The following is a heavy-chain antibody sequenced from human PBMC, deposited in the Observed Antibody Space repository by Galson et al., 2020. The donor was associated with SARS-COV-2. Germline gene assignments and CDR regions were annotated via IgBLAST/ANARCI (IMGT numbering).Heavy chain of an antibody. CDR2: MWYDGSNK. CDR3: ARLGSYSTLDY. D-gene: IGHD3-10*01. V-gene: IGHV3-33*01. CDR1: GFTFSSYG. Sequence: TGGSLRLSCAASGFTFSSYGMHWVRQAPGKGLEWVAAMWYDGSNKDYADSVKGRVTISRDISKNTLYLQMNSLRAEDTAVYYCARLGSYSTLDYWGQGTLVTVSS. J-gene: IGHJ4*02.